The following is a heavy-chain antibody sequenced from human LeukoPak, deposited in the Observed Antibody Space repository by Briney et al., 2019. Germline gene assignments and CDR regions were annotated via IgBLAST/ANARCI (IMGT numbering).Heavy chain of an antibody. D-gene: IGHD3-22*01. CDR2: ISVYNGNT. CDR3: ARQSYYDSRPARGDAFDI. CDR1: GYTFTSYG. Sequence: GASVKVSCKASGYTFTSYGISWVRQAPGQGLEWMGWISVYNGNTNHAQKFQGRVTMTTDTSTSTAYMELRSLRSDDTAVYYCARQSYYDSRPARGDAFDIWGQGTMVTVSS. J-gene: IGHJ3*02. V-gene: IGHV1-18*01.